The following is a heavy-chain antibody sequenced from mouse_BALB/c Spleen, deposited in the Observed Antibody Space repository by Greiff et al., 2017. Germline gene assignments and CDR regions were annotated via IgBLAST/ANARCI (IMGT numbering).Heavy chain of an antibody. CDR3: AREGQYYFDY. Sequence: DVHLVESGGGLVQPGGSRKLSCAASGFTFSSFGMHWVRQAPEKGLEWVAYISSGSSTIYYADTVKGRFTISRDNPKNTLFLQMTSLRSEDTAMYYCAREGQYYFDYWGQGTTLTVSS. D-gene: IGHD6-1*01. V-gene: IGHV5-17*02. CDR2: ISSGSSTI. J-gene: IGHJ2*01. CDR1: GFTFSSFG.